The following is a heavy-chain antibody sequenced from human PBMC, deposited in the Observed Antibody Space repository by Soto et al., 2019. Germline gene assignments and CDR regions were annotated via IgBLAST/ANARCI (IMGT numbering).Heavy chain of an antibody. CDR3: TRHLVTMVRGRHNKNAYYMDV. V-gene: IGHV4-59*08. Sequence: PSETLSLTCTVSGGSISSYYWSWIRQPPGKGLEWIGYIYYSGSTNYNPSLKSRVTISVDTSKNQFSLKLSSVTAADTAVYYCTRHLVTMVRGRHNKNAYYMDVWGKGTTVTVSS. CDR2: IYYSGST. J-gene: IGHJ6*03. CDR1: GGSISSYY. D-gene: IGHD3-10*01.